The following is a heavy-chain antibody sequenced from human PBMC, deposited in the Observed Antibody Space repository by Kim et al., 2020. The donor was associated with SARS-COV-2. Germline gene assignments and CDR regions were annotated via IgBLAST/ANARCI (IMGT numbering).Heavy chain of an antibody. Sequence: SETLSLTCAVYGGSFSGYYWSWIRQPPGKGLEWIGEINHSGSTNYNPSLKSRVTISVDTSKNQFSLKLSSVTAADTAVYYCARAAPYYYGSGSYSSLWYYYYYYMDVWGKGTTVTVSS. CDR3: ARAAPYYYGSGSYSSLWYYYYYYMDV. CDR2: INHSGST. J-gene: IGHJ6*03. D-gene: IGHD3-10*01. V-gene: IGHV4-34*01. CDR1: GGSFSGYY.